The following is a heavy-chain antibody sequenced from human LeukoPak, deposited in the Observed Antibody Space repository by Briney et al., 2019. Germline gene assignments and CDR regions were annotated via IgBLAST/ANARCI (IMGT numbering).Heavy chain of an antibody. Sequence: GGSLRLSCAASGFTFSSYGVHWVRQAPGKGLEWVAVISYDGSNKFYADSVKGRFTISRDNSKNTLYMQMNSLRAEDTAVYYCAKGHYDYIRGTYEFDYWGQGTLVTVSS. CDR3: AKGHYDYIRGTYEFDY. CDR1: GFTFSSYG. J-gene: IGHJ4*02. D-gene: IGHD3-16*01. CDR2: ISYDGSNK. V-gene: IGHV3-30*18.